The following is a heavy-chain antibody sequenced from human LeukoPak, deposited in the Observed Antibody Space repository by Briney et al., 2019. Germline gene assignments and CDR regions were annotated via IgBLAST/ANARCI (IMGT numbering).Heavy chain of an antibody. CDR3: ARRRGGSYLYYFDY. CDR1: GGSISSSSYS. Sequence: KTSETLSLTCTVSGGSISSSSYSWGWIRQPPGKGLEWIGSIYYSGSTYYNPSLKSRVTISVDTSKNQFSLKLSSVTAADTAVYYCARRRGGSYLYYFDYWGQGTLVTVSS. CDR2: IYYSGST. D-gene: IGHD1-26*01. V-gene: IGHV4-39*01. J-gene: IGHJ4*02.